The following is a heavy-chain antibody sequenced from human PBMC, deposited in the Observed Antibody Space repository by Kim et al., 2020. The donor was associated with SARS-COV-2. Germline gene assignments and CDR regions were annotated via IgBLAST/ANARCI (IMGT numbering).Heavy chain of an antibody. V-gene: IGHV4-34*12. CDR3: ARAATAGTPRGCFQH. Sequence: SETLSLTCAVYGGSFSGYCWSWIRQPPGKGLEWIGEIIDSGSTNYNPSLKSRVTISVDTSKNQFSLKLSSVTAADTAVYYCARAATAGTPRGCFQHWGQGTLVIVSS. CDR2: IIDSGST. CDR1: GGSFSGYC. J-gene: IGHJ1*01. D-gene: IGHD6-19*01.